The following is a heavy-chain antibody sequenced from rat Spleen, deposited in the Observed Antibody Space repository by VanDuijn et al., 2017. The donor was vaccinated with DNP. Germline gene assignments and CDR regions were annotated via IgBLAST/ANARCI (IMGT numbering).Heavy chain of an antibody. Sequence: EVQLVESGGGLVQPGKSLKLSCEASGFTFSNYYMAWVRQAPKGGLEWVATISISGSTTSYPDSVKGRFTISRDNAKSCLYLHMNRLKSEDTATYYCAKQRVMYTTATGFAYWGQGTLVTVSS. CDR3: AKQRVMYTTATGFAY. V-gene: IGHV5-25*01. CDR1: GFTFSNYY. J-gene: IGHJ3*01. D-gene: IGHD1-6*01. CDR2: ISISGSTT.